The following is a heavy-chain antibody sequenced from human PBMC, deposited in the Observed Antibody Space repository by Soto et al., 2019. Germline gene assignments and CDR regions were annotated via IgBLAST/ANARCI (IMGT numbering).Heavy chain of an antibody. D-gene: IGHD3-10*01. CDR2: INWNGGST. CDR3: AREDENGSGSYYNVYYYYYYMDV. J-gene: IGHJ6*03. V-gene: IGHV3-20*01. Sequence: GGSLRLSCAASGFTFDDYGMSWVRQAPGKGLEWVSGINWNGGSTGYADSVKGRFTISRDNAKNSLYLQMNSLRAEDTALYHCAREDENGSGSYYNVYYYYYYMDVWGKGTTVTVSS. CDR1: GFTFDDYG.